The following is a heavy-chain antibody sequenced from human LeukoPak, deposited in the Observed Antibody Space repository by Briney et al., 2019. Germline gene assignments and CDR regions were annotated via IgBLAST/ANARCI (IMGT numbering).Heavy chain of an antibody. CDR1: GFTFSAFA. CDR2: ISYDASDK. D-gene: IGHD3-22*01. V-gene: IGHV3-30*18. Sequence: GRSLRLSCAASGFTFSAFAMHWVRQAPGKGLEWVSLISYDASDKYHADSVKGRFTIPRDNSENTLYLQMNSLRPEDTAVYYCAKGLYDSGGFFPPFDPWGQGTLVTVSS. J-gene: IGHJ5*02. CDR3: AKGLYDSGGFFPPFDP.